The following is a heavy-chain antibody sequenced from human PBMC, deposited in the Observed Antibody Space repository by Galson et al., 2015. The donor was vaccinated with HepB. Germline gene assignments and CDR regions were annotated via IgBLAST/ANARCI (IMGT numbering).Heavy chain of an antibody. J-gene: IGHJ6*02. V-gene: IGHV3-33*06. CDR3: AKEHSGYDYYYYGMDV. CDR2: IWYDGSNK. D-gene: IGHD5-12*01. Sequence: SLRLSCAASGFTFSSYGMHWVRQAPGKGLEWVAVIWYDGSNKYYADSVKGRFTISRDNSKNTLYLQMNSLRAEDTAVYYCAKEHSGYDYYYYGMDVWGQGTTVTVSS. CDR1: GFTFSSYG.